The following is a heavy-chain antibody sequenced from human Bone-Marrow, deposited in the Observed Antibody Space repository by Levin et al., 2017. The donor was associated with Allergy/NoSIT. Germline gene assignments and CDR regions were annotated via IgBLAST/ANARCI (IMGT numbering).Heavy chain of an antibody. CDR1: GGSISDINYF. J-gene: IGHJ4*02. V-gene: IGHV4-39*01. CDR2: IYYSGST. Sequence: SQTLSLTCTVSGGSISDINYFWGWIRQPPGKGLEWIGNIYYSGSTYHNPALKSRVTISVDTSKNQFSLRLSSVTAADTAVYYCARAFYDFWSGSNPFFDSWGQGTLVTVSS. CDR3: ARAFYDFWSGSNPFFDS. D-gene: IGHD3-3*01.